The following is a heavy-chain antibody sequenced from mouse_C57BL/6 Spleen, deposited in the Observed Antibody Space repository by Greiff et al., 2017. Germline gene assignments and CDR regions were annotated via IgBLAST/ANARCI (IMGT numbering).Heavy chain of an antibody. D-gene: IGHD2-4*01. CDR3: TRYDYDVGFAY. CDR1: GFNIKDYY. V-gene: IGHV14-1*01. J-gene: IGHJ3*01. CDR2: IDPEDGDT. Sequence: VQLKQSGAELVRPGASVKLSCTASGFNIKDYYMHWVKQRPEQGLEWIGRIDPEDGDTEYAPKFQGKATMTADPSSNTAYLQLSSLTSEDTAVYYCTRYDYDVGFAYWGQGTLVTVSA.